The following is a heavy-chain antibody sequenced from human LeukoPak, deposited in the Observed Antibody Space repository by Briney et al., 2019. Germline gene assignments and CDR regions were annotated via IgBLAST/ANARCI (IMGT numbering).Heavy chain of an antibody. Sequence: GGSLRLSCAASGFTVSSNYMSWVRQAPGKGLEWVSVIYSGGSTYYADSVKGRFTISRDNSKNTLYLQMNSLRAEDTAVYYCARGFDYYDSSAPAGLWGQGTLVTVSS. CDR1: GFTVSSNY. V-gene: IGHV3-53*05. J-gene: IGHJ4*02. CDR2: IYSGGST. CDR3: ARGFDYYDSSAPAGL. D-gene: IGHD3-22*01.